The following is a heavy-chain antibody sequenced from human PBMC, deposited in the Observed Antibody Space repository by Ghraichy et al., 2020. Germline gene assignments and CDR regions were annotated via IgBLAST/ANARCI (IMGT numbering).Heavy chain of an antibody. Sequence: ASVKVSCKASGYTFTSYYMHWVRQAPGQGLEWMGIINPSGGSTSYAQKFQGRVTMTRDTSTSTVYMELSSLRSEDTAVYYCARGLGRIVVVPAAQWGFDYWGQGTLVTVSS. V-gene: IGHV1-46*01. CDR3: ARGLGRIVVVPAAQWGFDY. CDR2: INPSGGST. D-gene: IGHD2-2*01. J-gene: IGHJ4*02. CDR1: GYTFTSYY.